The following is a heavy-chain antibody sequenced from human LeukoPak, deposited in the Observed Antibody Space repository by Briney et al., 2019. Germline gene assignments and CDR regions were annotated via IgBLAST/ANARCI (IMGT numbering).Heavy chain of an antibody. V-gene: IGHV3-11*01. CDR1: GFSFSDYY. J-gene: IGHJ6*03. Sequence: GGSLRLSCAASGFSFSDYYVTYISSHGSSIHYADSVKGRFTISRDNANNSLFLQMNSLRDEDTGVYYCAKGLRTGVGPYRGYHYYMDVWGRGATVTVSS. D-gene: IGHD3-16*01. CDR3: AKGLRTGVGPYRGYHYYMDV. CDR2: ISSHGSSI.